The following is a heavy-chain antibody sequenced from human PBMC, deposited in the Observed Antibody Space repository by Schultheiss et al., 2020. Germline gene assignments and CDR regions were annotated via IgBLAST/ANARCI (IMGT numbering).Heavy chain of an antibody. J-gene: IGHJ4*02. Sequence: TLSITGTVYGGSISSCYYYWSWIRQHPGKCLEGIGCILHSRITHYAPSLKSRLTISVDTSNNQFSLILTSVTAADSAMFYCARAIPRGIAPIYFDHWGQGITVTVSS. CDR1: GGSISSCYYY. CDR2: ILHSRIT. V-gene: IGHV4-31*03. CDR3: ARAIPRGIAPIYFDH. D-gene: IGHD3-10*01.